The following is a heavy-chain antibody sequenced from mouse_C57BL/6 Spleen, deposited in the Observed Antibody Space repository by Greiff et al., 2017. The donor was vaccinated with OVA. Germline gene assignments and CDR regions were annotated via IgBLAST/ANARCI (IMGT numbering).Heavy chain of an antibody. V-gene: IGHV1-18*01. Sequence: VQLQQSGPELVKPGASVKIPCKASGYTFTDYNMDWVKQSHGKSLEWIGDINPNNGGTIYNQKFKGKATLTVDKSSSTAYMELSSLTSEDTAVYYCARVRDYGSSYYAMDYWGQGTSVTVSS. CDR1: GYTFTDYN. D-gene: IGHD1-1*01. CDR2: INPNNGGT. CDR3: ARVRDYGSSYYAMDY. J-gene: IGHJ4*01.